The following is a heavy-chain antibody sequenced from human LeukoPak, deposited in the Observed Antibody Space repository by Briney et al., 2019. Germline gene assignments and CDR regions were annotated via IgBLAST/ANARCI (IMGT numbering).Heavy chain of an antibody. CDR3: ARVPIVVGKDGAFDY. CDR1: GFTFSSYW. D-gene: IGHD2-21*01. CDR2: IKQDGSEK. V-gene: IGHV3-7*01. Sequence: PGGSLRLSCAASGFTFSSYWMGWVRQAPGKGLEWVANIKQDGSEKYYVDSVKGRFTISRDNAKNSLYPQMNSLRAEDTAVYYCARVPIVVGKDGAFDYWGQGTLVTVSS. J-gene: IGHJ4*02.